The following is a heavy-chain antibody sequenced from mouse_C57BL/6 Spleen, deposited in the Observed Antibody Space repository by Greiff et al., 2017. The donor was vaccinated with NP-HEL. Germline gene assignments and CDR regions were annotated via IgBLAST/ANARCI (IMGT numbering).Heavy chain of an antibody. CDR1: GYTFTSYW. J-gene: IGHJ3*01. V-gene: IGHV1-59*01. D-gene: IGHD1-1*01. Sequence: QVQLQQPGAELVRPGTSVKLSCKASGYTFTSYWMHWVKQRPGQGLEWIGVIDPSDSYTNYNQKFKGKATLTVDTSSSTAYMQLSSLTSEDSAVYYCAGGSTTVAATGTGFAYWGQGTLVTVSA. CDR3: AGGSTTVAATGTGFAY. CDR2: IDPSDSYT.